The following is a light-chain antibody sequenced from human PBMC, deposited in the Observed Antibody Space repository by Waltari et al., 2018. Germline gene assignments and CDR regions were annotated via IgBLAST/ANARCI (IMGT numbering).Light chain of an antibody. V-gene: IGLV2-14*03. J-gene: IGLJ3*02. CDR1: FPDVGAYNY. CDR3: SSYTTRGTWV. Sequence: QSALTQPASVSGSPGQSITPPCPGPFPDVGAYNYVSWYPQLPGDAPKLLIYDVSHRPSGVSDRLSGSKSGNTASLTISGLQPEDEADYFCSSYTTRGTWVFGGGTKLTVL. CDR2: DVS.